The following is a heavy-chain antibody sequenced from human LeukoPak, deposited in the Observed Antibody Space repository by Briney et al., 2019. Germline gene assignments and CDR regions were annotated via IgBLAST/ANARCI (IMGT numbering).Heavy chain of an antibody. CDR1: RGTFSSYA. Sequence: ASVKVSCKASRGTFSSYAISWVRQAPGQGLEWMGGIIPIFGTANYAQKFQGRVTITADKSTSTAYMELSSLRSEDTAVYYCARVSAARLQYYYYYMDVWGKGTTVTVSS. V-gene: IGHV1-69*06. CDR2: IIPIFGTA. J-gene: IGHJ6*03. D-gene: IGHD6-6*01. CDR3: ARVSAARLQYYYYYMDV.